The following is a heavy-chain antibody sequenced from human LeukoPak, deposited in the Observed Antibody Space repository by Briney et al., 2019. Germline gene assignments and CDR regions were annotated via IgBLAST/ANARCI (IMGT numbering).Heavy chain of an antibody. CDR1: GYTFTGYY. V-gene: IGHV1-2*02. Sequence: ASVKVSCKASGYTFTGYYIHWVRQAPGQGLEWMGWINPNSGGTNYAQKFQGRVTMTRDTSISTAYMELSRLRSDDTAVYYCARAVYYDSSGYLGYFDYWGQGTLVTVSS. CDR3: ARAVYYDSSGYLGYFDY. J-gene: IGHJ4*02. D-gene: IGHD3-22*01. CDR2: INPNSGGT.